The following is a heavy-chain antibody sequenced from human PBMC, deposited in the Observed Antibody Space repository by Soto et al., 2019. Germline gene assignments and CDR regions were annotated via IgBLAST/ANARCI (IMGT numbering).Heavy chain of an antibody. D-gene: IGHD3-22*01. J-gene: IGHJ2*01. V-gene: IGHV4-39*01. CDR2: IYYSGST. CDR3: ARSRSDSSGYRSYWYFDL. Sequence: QLQLQESGPGLVKPSETLSLTCTVSGGSISSSSYYWGWIRQPPGKGLEWIGSIYYSGSTYYNPSLKSRVTISVDTSKNQFSLKLSSVTAADTAVYYCARSRSDSSGYRSYWYFDLWGRGTLVTVSS. CDR1: GGSISSSSYY.